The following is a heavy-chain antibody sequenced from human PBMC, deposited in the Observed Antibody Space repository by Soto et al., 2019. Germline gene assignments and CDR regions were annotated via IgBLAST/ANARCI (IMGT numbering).Heavy chain of an antibody. J-gene: IGHJ4*02. CDR2: TKEDGSGK. CDR3: ARDVYFGGDSDF. Sequence: GGSLSLSCAAFGFPFSSYWMSWVRPAPGKGLEWVANTKEDGSGKYYLDSVKGRFTISRDNTRNSLWFQMTSLRAEDTAAYYCARDVYFGGDSDFWGQGGLVAAPQ. V-gene: IGHV3-7*01. D-gene: IGHD2-21*02. CDR1: GFPFSSYW.